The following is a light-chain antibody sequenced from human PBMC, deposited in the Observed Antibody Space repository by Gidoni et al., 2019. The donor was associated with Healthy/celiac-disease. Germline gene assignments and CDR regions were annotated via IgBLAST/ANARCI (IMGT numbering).Light chain of an antibody. CDR1: QSVSSSY. Sequence: DILSTQPPGTLSLSPGERATLSCRASQSVSSSYLVWYQQKPGQAPRLIIYGASSRATGIPDRFSGSGSGTDFTLTISRLEPEGFAVYYCQQYGSSPTFGQGTKVEIK. V-gene: IGKV3-20*01. CDR2: GAS. CDR3: QQYGSSPT. J-gene: IGKJ1*01.